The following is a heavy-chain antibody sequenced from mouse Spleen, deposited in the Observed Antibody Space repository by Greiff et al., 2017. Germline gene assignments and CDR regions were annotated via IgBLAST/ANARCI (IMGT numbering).Heavy chain of an antibody. CDR3: ARSESPYYGSYFDY. J-gene: IGHJ2*01. Sequence: QVQLQQSGPGLVQPSQSLSITCTVSGFSLTSYGVHWVRQSPGKGLEWLGVIWSGGSTDYNAAFISRLSISKDNSKSQVFFKMNSLQADDTAIYYCARSESPYYGSYFDYWGQGTTLTVSS. D-gene: IGHD1-1*01. CDR2: IWSGGST. CDR1: GFSLTSYG. V-gene: IGHV2-2*01.